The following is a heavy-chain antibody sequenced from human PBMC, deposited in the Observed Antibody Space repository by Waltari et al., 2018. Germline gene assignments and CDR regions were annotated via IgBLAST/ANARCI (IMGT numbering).Heavy chain of an antibody. D-gene: IGHD2-15*01. CDR1: GASTSRTYC. J-gene: IGHJ4*02. V-gene: IGHV4-4*02. CDR3: ARDRGRGLYLDS. Sequence: QLLAPGPRLEHPSGTLSPTCAVPGASTSRTYCWRWVRQPPGKGLEWMGQVRGDGKTNYNPSFASRVTISLDTYNKQFSLKVTSATAADTAVYYCARDRGRGLYLDSWGPGILVTVSP. CDR2: VRGDGKT.